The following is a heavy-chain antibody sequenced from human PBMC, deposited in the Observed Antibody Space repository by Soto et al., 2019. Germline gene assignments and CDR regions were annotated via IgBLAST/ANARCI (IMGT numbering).Heavy chain of an antibody. J-gene: IGHJ6*02. D-gene: IGHD3-10*01. CDR2: IYYSGST. Sequence: SETLSLTCTVSGGSISSYYWSWIRQPPGKGLEWIGYIYYSGSTNYNPSLKSRVTISVDTSKNQFSLKLSSVTAADTAVYYCARDRGRRPRRGNYYGMDVWGQGTTVTVSS. CDR3: ARDRGRRPRRGNYYGMDV. V-gene: IGHV4-59*01. CDR1: GGSISSYY.